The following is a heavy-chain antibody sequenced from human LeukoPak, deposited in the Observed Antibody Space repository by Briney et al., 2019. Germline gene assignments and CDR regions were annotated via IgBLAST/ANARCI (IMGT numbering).Heavy chain of an antibody. Sequence: ASVKVSCXASGGTFSSYAISWVRQALGQGLEWMGGIIPIFGTANYAQKFQGRVTITADESTSTAYMELSSLRSEDTAVYYCARAHQYCSSTSCPDFDYWGQGTLVTVSS. D-gene: IGHD2-2*01. CDR2: IIPIFGTA. CDR1: GGTFSSYA. CDR3: ARAHQYCSSTSCPDFDY. V-gene: IGHV1-69*13. J-gene: IGHJ4*02.